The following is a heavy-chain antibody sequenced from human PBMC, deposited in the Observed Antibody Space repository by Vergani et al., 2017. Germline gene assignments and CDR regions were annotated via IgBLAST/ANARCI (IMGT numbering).Heavy chain of an antibody. CDR3: ARGVGFQYSYMGV. Sequence: QVQLVEFGGGGVVQPGRSLRLSCAASRFTFSSSAVHWVRQAPGKGLEWVAVISYDGSNKYYADSVKGRFTISRDNSKNTLYLQMSRLRADDTAVYYCARGVGFQYSYMGVWGKGTTVTVSS. J-gene: IGHJ6*03. V-gene: IGHV3-30-3*01. D-gene: IGHD1-26*01. CDR2: ISYDGSNK. CDR1: RFTFSSSA.